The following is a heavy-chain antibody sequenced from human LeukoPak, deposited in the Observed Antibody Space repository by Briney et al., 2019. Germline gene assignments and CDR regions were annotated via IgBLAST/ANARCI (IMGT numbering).Heavy chain of an antibody. J-gene: IGHJ4*02. D-gene: IGHD3-10*01. CDR2: IDYSEST. CDR1: GGSISSYY. CDR3: ARAVRFHYGSEIYYAPPFDY. V-gene: IGHV4-59*01. Sequence: SETLSLTCTVSGGSISSYYWNWIRQPPGKGLEWIGYIDYSESTNYNPSLKSRVTISVDAPKNQFSLNLSSVTAADTAVYYCARAVRFHYGSEIYYAPPFDYGPQGPRVTVS.